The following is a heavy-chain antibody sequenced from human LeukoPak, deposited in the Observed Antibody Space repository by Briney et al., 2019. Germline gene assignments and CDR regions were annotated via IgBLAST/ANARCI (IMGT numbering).Heavy chain of an antibody. CDR1: GFTVSSNY. Sequence: GGSLRLSCAASGFTVSSNYMSWVRQAPGKGLEWVSVIYSGGSTYYADSVKGRFTISRDNSKNTLYLQMNSLRAEDTAVYYCAKGVGTNKGGYYFDYWGQGTPVTVSS. CDR3: AKGVGTNKGGYYFDY. J-gene: IGHJ4*02. D-gene: IGHD1-26*01. CDR2: IYSGGST. V-gene: IGHV3-53*01.